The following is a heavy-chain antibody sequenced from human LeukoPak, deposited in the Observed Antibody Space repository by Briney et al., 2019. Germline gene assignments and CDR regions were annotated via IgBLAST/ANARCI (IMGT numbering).Heavy chain of an antibody. J-gene: IGHJ4*02. CDR1: GFTFSNFG. V-gene: IGHV3-23*01. D-gene: IGHD5-12*01. CDR3: ARDPGSGYEEHFDY. CDR2: ISGSGGST. Sequence: GGSLRLSCAASGFTFSNFGMSWVRQAPGKGLEWVSVISGSGGSTYYADSVKGRFTISRDNSKNTLYLQMNSLRADDTAVYYCARDPGSGYEEHFDYWGQGTLVTVSS.